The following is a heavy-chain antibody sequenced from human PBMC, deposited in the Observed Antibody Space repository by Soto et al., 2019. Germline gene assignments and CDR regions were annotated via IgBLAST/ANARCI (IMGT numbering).Heavy chain of an antibody. CDR3: AKDGKMRTKVWFPAGYGMDV. V-gene: IGHV3-23*01. CDR1: GFTFSRYA. Sequence: GGSLRLSCAASGFTFSRYAMNWVRQSPGRGLQWISGISVSGDNTSYVESVRGRFTVYRDNSKNTLYLQMNNLRAEDTALYYCAKDGKMRTKVWFPAGYGMDVWGQGTTVTVSS. J-gene: IGHJ6*02. CDR2: ISVSGDNT. D-gene: IGHD3-10*01.